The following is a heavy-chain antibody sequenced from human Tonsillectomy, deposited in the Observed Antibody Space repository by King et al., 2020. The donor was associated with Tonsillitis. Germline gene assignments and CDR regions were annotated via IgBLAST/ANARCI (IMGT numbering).Heavy chain of an antibody. D-gene: IGHD1-26*01. CDR3: ARGFSGSYDP. V-gene: IGHV4-59*08. CDR2: VHYSGDT. Sequence: QLQESGPGLVKPSETLSLTCTVSGGSISSYYWTWIRQPPGKGLEWIGYVHYSGDTNYKSSLKNRATISVDTSKNQFSLNLRSVSAADTAVYYCARGFSGSYDPWGQGTLVTVSS. CDR1: GGSISSYY. J-gene: IGHJ5*02.